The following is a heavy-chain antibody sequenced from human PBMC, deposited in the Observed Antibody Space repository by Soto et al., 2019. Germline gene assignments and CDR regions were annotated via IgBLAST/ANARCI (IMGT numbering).Heavy chain of an antibody. CDR3: ATDKDHTHEF. J-gene: IGHJ4*02. Sequence: SVKVSCKTSGGSFNSFSFTWVRQAPGQGLEWVGRIIPVLGLTAYAQKFQGRITISADKSTSTAYMELSGLTSEDTAVYYCATDKDHTHEFWGQGTLVTVSS. D-gene: IGHD2-2*02. CDR2: IIPVLGLT. V-gene: IGHV1-69*04. CDR1: GGSFNSFS.